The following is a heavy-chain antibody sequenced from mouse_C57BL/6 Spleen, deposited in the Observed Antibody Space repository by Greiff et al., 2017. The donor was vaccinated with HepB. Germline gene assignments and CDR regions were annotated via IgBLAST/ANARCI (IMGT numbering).Heavy chain of an antibody. CDR2: IDPSDSYT. D-gene: IGHD3-2*02. CDR1: GYTFTSYW. Sequence: VQLQQPGAELVRPGTSVKLPCKASGYTFTSYWMHWVKQRPGQGLEWIGVIDPSDSYTNYNQKFKGKATLTVDTSSSTAYMQLSSLTSEESAVYYCARGSSGYAWFAYWGQGTLVTVSA. V-gene: IGHV1-59*01. CDR3: ARGSSGYAWFAY. J-gene: IGHJ3*01.